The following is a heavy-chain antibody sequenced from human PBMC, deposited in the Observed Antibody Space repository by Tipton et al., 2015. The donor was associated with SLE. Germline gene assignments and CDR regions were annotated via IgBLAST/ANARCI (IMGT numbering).Heavy chain of an antibody. CDR1: GFTFRDYY. V-gene: IGHV3-11*04. Sequence: SLRLSCAASGFTFRDYYMSWIRQAPGKGLEWVSYISRSGRTIYYADSVKGRFTISRDNAKNSLYLQMNSLRAEDTAVYYCARDENYDFWSGYSLGYWGQGTLVTVSS. J-gene: IGHJ4*02. CDR2: ISRSGRTI. CDR3: ARDENYDFWSGYSLGY. D-gene: IGHD3-3*01.